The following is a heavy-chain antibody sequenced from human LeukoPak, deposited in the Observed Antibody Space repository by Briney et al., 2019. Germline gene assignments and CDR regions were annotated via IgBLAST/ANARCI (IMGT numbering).Heavy chain of an antibody. J-gene: IGHJ6*02. Sequence: GGSLRLSCVVSGSTFTRYSMHWVRQAPGKGLEWVAVISYDGNTKRYADSAKGRFTISRDNPKNTLFLQMDSLRPEDTGVYYCGRPLRPAPCYYNGIDVWGQGTTVTVSS. CDR3: GRPLRPAPCYYNGIDV. V-gene: IGHV3-30-3*01. CDR1: GSTFTRYS. CDR2: ISYDGNTK.